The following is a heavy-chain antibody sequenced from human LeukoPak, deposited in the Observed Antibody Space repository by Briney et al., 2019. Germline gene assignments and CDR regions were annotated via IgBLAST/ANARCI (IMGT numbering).Heavy chain of an antibody. J-gene: IGHJ4*02. CDR1: GGSISSGGYS. CDR2: IYYTGNT. D-gene: IGHD4-17*01. CDR3: ARATRTVTTVFDY. V-gene: IGHV4-30-4*07. Sequence: SETLSLTCTVSGGSISSGGYSWSWIRLPPGKGLEWIGYIYYTGNTYYNPSLKSRVTISGDTSKNQFSLKLSSVTAADTAVYYCARATRTVTTVFDYWGQGTLVTVSS.